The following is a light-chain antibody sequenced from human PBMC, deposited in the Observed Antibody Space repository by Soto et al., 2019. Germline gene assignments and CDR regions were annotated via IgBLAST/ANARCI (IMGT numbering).Light chain of an antibody. J-gene: IGKJ1*01. Sequence: EILMTQSPSTLSVSPGERATLSCRASQSVYNNLAWYQQKPGQAPRLLIYDASSRATGIPDRLSGSGSGTDFTLTISRLEPEDFSVYYCHQSGDSPTFGQGTKVDIK. CDR1: QSVYNN. CDR2: DAS. V-gene: IGKV3-20*01. CDR3: HQSGDSPT.